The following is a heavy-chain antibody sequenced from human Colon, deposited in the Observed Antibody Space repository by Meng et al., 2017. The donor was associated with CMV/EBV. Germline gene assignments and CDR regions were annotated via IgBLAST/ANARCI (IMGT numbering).Heavy chain of an antibody. V-gene: IGHV4-39*07. CDR2: IYKIGSA. D-gene: IGHD3-10*02. Sequence: LHLRESGPGRVKPSESLSLVCTDSSGCITSNSAFCGWIRQPPGKGLEYIGSIYKIGSAYYNPSLKSRVTISPDTSKNQFSLKLSSVTAADTAMYYCARVVLNFFDYWGQGTLVTVSS. CDR3: ARVVLNFFDY. J-gene: IGHJ4*02. CDR1: SGCITSNSAF.